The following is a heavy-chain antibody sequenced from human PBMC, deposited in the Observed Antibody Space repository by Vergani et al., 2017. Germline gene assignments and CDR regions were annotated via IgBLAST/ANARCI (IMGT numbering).Heavy chain of an antibody. V-gene: IGHV4-39*01. D-gene: IGHD3-9*01. Sequence: QLQLQESGPGLVKPSETLSLTCTVSGGSISSSSYYWGWIRQPPGKGLEWIGSIYYSGSTYYNPSLKSRVTISVDTSKNQFSLKLSSVTAADTAVYYCARVLRYFDWLLYHDAFDIWGQGTMVTVSS. J-gene: IGHJ3*02. CDR2: IYYSGST. CDR1: GGSISSSSYY. CDR3: ARVLRYFDWLLYHDAFDI.